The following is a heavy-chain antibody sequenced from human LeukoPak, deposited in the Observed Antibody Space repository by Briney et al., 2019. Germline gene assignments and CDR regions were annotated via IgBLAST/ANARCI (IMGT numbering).Heavy chain of an antibody. CDR1: GGSSRSYY. D-gene: IGHD2-2*03. CDR3: ARLDIVVVPAAF. J-gene: IGHJ4*02. Sequence: SETLSLTCTVSGGSSRSYYFNWIRQPPGKGLDWIGYIYYTGSTYYNPSLKSRVTISVDTSKNQFSLRLSSVTAADTAVYYCARLDIVVVPAAFWGQGTLVTVSS. CDR2: IYYTGST. V-gene: IGHV4-59*08.